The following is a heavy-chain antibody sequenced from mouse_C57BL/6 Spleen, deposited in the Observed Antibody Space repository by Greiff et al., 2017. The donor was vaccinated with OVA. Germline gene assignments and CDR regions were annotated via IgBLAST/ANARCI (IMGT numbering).Heavy chain of an antibody. J-gene: IGHJ1*03. CDR3: ARRDYGSSNWYFDV. CDR1: GYAFSSSW. D-gene: IGHD1-1*01. CDR2: IYPGDGDT. Sequence: VQLQQSGPELVKPGASVKISCKASGYAFSSSWMNWVKQRPGKGLEWIGRIYPGDGDTYYNGKVKGKATLTADKSSSTAYMQLSSLTSEDSAVYYCARRDYGSSNWYFDVWGTGTTVTVSS. V-gene: IGHV1-82*01.